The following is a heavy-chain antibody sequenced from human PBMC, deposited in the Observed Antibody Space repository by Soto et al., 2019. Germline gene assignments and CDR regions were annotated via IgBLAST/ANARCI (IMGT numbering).Heavy chain of an antibody. CDR3: ASQATGWYPDY. V-gene: IGHV4-31*03. J-gene: IGHJ4*02. D-gene: IGHD6-19*01. CDR2: IYYSGTT. Sequence: QVQLQESGPGLVKPSQTLSLTCNVSGGSISSGGYYWSWIRQHPGKGLEWIGYIYYSGTTYYNPSLKSRLTISVDTSKNQVSLKLSSVTAADTAVYYCASQATGWYPDYWGQGTLVTVSS. CDR1: GGSISSGGYY.